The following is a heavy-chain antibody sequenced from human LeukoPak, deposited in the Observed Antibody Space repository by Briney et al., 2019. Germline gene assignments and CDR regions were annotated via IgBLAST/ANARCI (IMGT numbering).Heavy chain of an antibody. CDR3: AKGVDSGGTCYSSMDY. V-gene: IGHV3-53*01. J-gene: IGHJ4*02. Sequence: GGSLRLSCAASGFTFSSYKMNWVRQAPGKGLEWVSVIYSGGSTYYADSVKGRFTISRDNSKSTLYLQMNSLRAEDTAVYYCAKGVDSGGTCYSSMDYWGQGTLVTVSP. D-gene: IGHD2-15*01. CDR2: IYSGGST. CDR1: GFTFSSYK.